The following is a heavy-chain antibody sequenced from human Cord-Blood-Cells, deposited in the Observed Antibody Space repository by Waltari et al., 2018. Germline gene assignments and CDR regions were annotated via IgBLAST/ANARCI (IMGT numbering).Heavy chain of an antibody. CDR2: FDHEECET. V-gene: IGHV1-24*01. Sequence: QVQLVQSGAEVKKPGASVKVSCKVSGYTLTELSMHWVRQAPGKGLEWMGGFDHEECETIYAQKFQGRVTMTEDTSTDTAYMELSSLRSGDTAVYYCATGRTSSSSGPFDYWGQGTLVTVSS. D-gene: IGHD6-6*01. CDR3: ATGRTSSSSGPFDY. J-gene: IGHJ4*02. CDR1: GYTLTELS.